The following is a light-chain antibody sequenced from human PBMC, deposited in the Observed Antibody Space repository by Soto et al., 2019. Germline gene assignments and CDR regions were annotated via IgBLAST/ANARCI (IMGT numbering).Light chain of an antibody. V-gene: IGKV1-39*01. J-gene: IGKJ1*01. CDR3: QQSYSTMAT. CDR2: AAS. Sequence: DIQISQSPSTLSAAVGDRVTITCRASHNIRTYLDWYQQKPGKAPQLLIYAASRLQSGVPSRFSGSGSGTDFTLTISSLQPEDFATYYCQQSYSTMATFGQGTKVDIK. CDR1: HNIRTY.